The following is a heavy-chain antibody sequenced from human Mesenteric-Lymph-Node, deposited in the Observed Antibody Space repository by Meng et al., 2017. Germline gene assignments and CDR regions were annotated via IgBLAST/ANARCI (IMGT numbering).Heavy chain of an antibody. V-gene: IGHV4-30-4*01. Sequence: QVQLQESGPGLLKPSQTLSLTCTVSGGSISSGDYYWSWIRQPPGKGLEWIGYIYYSGSTYYNPSLKSLVTISVDTSKNQFSLKLSSVTAADTAVYYCARDRTTGRYFDYWGQGTLVTVSS. CDR3: ARDRTTGRYFDY. D-gene: IGHD4-11*01. J-gene: IGHJ4*02. CDR1: GGSISSGDYY. CDR2: IYYSGST.